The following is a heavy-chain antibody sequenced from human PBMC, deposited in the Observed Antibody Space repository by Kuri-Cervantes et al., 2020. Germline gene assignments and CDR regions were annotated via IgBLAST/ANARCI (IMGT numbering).Heavy chain of an antibody. V-gene: IGHV4-34*01. D-gene: IGHD3-10*01. CDR3: ARGPVYYYGSGSYRGWFDP. J-gene: IGHJ5*02. Sequence: SETLSLTCAVYGGSFSGYYWSWIRQPPGKGLEWIGEINHSGSTNYNPSLKSRVTISVDTSKNQFSLKLSSVTAADTAVYYCARGPVYYYGSGSYRGWFDPWGQGTLVTVSS. CDR2: INHSGST. CDR1: GGSFSGYY.